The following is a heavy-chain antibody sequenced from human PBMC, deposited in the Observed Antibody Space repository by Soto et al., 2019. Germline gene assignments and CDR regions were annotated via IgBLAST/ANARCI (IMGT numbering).Heavy chain of an antibody. CDR2: ISGSGGST. J-gene: IGHJ5*02. V-gene: IGHV3-23*01. D-gene: IGHD3-3*01. Sequence: EVQLLESGGGLVQPGGSLRLSCAASGFTFSSYAMSWVRQAPGKGLEWVSAISGSGGSTYYADSVKGRFTIYRDNSKNTLYLQMNSLRAEDTAVYYCAKDSFWSGIKDWFDPWGQGTLVTVSS. CDR1: GFTFSSYA. CDR3: AKDSFWSGIKDWFDP.